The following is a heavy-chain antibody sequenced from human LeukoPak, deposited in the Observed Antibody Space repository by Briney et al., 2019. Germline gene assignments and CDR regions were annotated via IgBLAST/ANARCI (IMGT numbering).Heavy chain of an antibody. CDR3: ARGGVWFGERDDAFDI. J-gene: IGHJ3*02. V-gene: IGHV4-59*01. Sequence: SETLSLTCTVSGGSISSYYWSWIRQPPGKGLEWIGYIYYSGSTNYNPSLKSRVTISVDTSKNQFSLKLSSVTAADTAVYYCARGGVWFGERDDAFDIWGQGTMVTVSS. D-gene: IGHD3-10*01. CDR2: IYYSGST. CDR1: GGSISSYY.